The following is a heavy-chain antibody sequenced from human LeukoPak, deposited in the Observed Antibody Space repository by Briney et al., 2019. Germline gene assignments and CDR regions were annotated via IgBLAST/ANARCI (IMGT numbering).Heavy chain of an antibody. CDR1: GGSISSSSYY. D-gene: IGHD6-13*01. J-gene: IGHJ4*02. V-gene: IGHV4-39*07. CDR2: IYYSGST. Sequence: SETLSLICTVSGGSISSSSYYWGWIRQPPGKGLEWIGSIYYSGSTYYNPSLKSRVTISIDTSKNQFSLKLSSVTAADTAVYYCARGRAAAGTLVWDYWGQGTLVTVSS. CDR3: ARGRAAAGTLVWDY.